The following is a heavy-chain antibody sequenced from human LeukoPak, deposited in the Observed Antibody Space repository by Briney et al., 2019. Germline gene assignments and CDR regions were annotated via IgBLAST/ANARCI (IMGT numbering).Heavy chain of an antibody. Sequence: SETLSLTCTVSGGSISSSRYYWGWIRQPPGKGLDWIGSISYSGSTYYNPSLKSRVTISVDTSKNQFSLKLSSVTAADTAVYYCARHEFRTTRDSWGQGTLVTVSS. V-gene: IGHV4-39*01. CDR3: ARHEFRTTRDS. D-gene: IGHD1-1*01. J-gene: IGHJ4*02. CDR1: GGSISSSRYY. CDR2: ISYSGST.